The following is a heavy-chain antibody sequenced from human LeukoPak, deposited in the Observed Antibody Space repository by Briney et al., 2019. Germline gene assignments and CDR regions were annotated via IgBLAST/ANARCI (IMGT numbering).Heavy chain of an antibody. V-gene: IGHV3-30-3*01. J-gene: IGHJ6*02. Sequence: GGSLRLSCATSGFTFSNYWMAWVRQAPGKGLEWVAVISYDGSNKYYADSVKGRFTISRDNSKNTLYLQMNSLRAEDTAVYYCARDLSAPYYYYYGMDVWGQGTTVTVSS. CDR2: ISYDGSNK. CDR3: ARDLSAPYYYYYGMDV. CDR1: GFTFSNYW.